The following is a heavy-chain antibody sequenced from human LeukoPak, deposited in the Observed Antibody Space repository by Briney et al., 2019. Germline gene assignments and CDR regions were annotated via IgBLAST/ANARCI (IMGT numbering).Heavy chain of an antibody. J-gene: IGHJ6*03. CDR1: GYTFTSYD. D-gene: IGHD2-2*01. CDR2: MNPYSGHT. Sequence: GSVKVSCKASGYTFTSYDIDWVRQATGQGLEWMGRMNPYSGHTDYAQKFQGRVTMTRNTSIITAYMELGSLRSEDTAVYYCATGSRLPDVRGKGATVTVSS. CDR3: ATGSRLPDV. V-gene: IGHV1-8*01.